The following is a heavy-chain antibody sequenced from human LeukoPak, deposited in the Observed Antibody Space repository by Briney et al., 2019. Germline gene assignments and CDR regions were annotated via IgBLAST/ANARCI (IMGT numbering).Heavy chain of an antibody. CDR1: GFTFSSYG. CDR3: ARDSTVATYYGVDV. J-gene: IGHJ6*02. Sequence: PGGSLRLSCAASGFTFSSYGMHWVRQAPGKGLEWVAVISYDGSNKYYADSVKGRFTISRDNSKNTLYLQMNSLRAEDTAVYYCARDSTVATYYGVDVWGQGTTVTVSS. CDR2: ISYDGSNK. D-gene: IGHD5-12*01. V-gene: IGHV3-30*03.